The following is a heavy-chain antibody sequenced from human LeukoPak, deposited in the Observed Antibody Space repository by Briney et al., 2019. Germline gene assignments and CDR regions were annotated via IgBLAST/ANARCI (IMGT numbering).Heavy chain of an antibody. CDR3: ARALAVAGTGGYY. J-gene: IGHJ4*02. D-gene: IGHD6-19*01. V-gene: IGHV3-74*01. CDR1: GFTFSSCW. Sequence: PGGSLRLSCAASGFTFSSCWMHWVRQDPGKGLVWVSRINSDGSSTSYADSVKGRFTISRDNAKNTLYLQMNSLRAEDTAVYYCARALAVAGTGGYYWGQGTLVTVSS. CDR2: INSDGSST.